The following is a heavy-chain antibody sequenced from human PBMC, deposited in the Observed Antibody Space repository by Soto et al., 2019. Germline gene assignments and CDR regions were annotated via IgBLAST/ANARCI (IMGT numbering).Heavy chain of an antibody. CDR1: GGSFSGYY. CDR3: ARDGPGDY. V-gene: IGHV4-34*01. CDR2: INHSGST. J-gene: IGHJ4*02. Sequence: SETLSLTCAVYGGSFSGYYWSWIRQPPGKGLEWIGEINHSGSTNYNPSLKSRVTISVDTSKNQFSLKLSSVTAADTAVYYCARDGPGDYWGQGTLVTVSS.